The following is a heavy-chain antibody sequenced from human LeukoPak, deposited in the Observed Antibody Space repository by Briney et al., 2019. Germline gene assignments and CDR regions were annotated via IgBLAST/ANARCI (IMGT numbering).Heavy chain of an antibody. D-gene: IGHD1-26*01. CDR1: GFTFSSYS. J-gene: IGHJ6*03. CDR3: ARAMGAYYMDV. Sequence: GGSLRLSCAASGFTFSSYSMNWVRQAPGKGLEWVSYISSSSSTIYYADSVKGRFTISRDNAKNSLYLQMNSLRAEDTAVYYCARAMGAYYMDVWGKGATVTVSS. CDR2: ISSSSSTI. V-gene: IGHV3-48*01.